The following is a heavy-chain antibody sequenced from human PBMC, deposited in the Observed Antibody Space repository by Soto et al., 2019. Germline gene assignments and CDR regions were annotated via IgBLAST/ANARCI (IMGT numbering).Heavy chain of an antibody. D-gene: IGHD1-26*01. J-gene: IGHJ6*02. CDR2: ISSSGTTI. Sequence: GGSLRLSCAASGFTFSDYFMTWIRQAPGKGLEWVSYISSSGTTIFYADSVQGRFTISRDNAKKSLYLEINSLRAEDTAVYYCTRGLVDSSPPYTYHGMDVWGQGTTVTVSS. V-gene: IGHV3-11*01. CDR3: TRGLVDSSPPYTYHGMDV. CDR1: GFTFSDYF.